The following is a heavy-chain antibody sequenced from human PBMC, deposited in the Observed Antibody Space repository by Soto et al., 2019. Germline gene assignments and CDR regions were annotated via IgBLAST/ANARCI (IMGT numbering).Heavy chain of an antibody. CDR3: TTDPLNPYYYYGMDV. J-gene: IGHJ6*02. Sequence: LRLSCAASGFTFSNAWMSWVRQAPGKGLEWVGRIKSKTDGGTTDYAAPVKGRFTISRDDSKNTLYLQMNSLKTEDTAVYYCTTDPLNPYYYYGMDVWGQGTTVTVSS. D-gene: IGHD3-16*02. CDR2: IKSKTDGGTT. CDR1: GFTFSNAW. V-gene: IGHV3-15*01.